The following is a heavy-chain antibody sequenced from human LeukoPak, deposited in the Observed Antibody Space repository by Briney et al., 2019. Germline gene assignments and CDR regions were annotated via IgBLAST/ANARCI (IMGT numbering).Heavy chain of an antibody. V-gene: IGHV1-46*01. J-gene: IGHJ4*02. D-gene: IGHD3-22*01. CDR3: ARVRNYYDSSFGH. CDR2: INPSGGST. Sequence: ASVKVSCKASGYTFTIYYMHWVRQAPGQGLEWMGIINPSGGSTSCAQKFQGRVTMTRDTSTSTVYMELSSLRSEDTAVYYCARVRNYYDSSFGHWGQGTLVTVSS. CDR1: GYTFTIYY.